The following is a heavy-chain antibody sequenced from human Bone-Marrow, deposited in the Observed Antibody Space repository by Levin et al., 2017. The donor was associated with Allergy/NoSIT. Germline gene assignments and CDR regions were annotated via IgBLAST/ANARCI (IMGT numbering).Heavy chain of an antibody. Sequence: GGSLRLSCAASGLSFSNYDMNWVRQAPGKGLEWVSSISSGSSHIDYADSVKGRFTISRDNAKNSLYLQMNSLRVEDTAVYSCASWAMFYYDGSDFDYFYYGMDVWGQGTTVTVSS. CDR2: ISSGSSHI. D-gene: IGHD3-16*01. CDR3: ASWAMFYYDGSDFDYFYYGMDV. V-gene: IGHV3-21*06. CDR1: GLSFSNYD. J-gene: IGHJ6*02.